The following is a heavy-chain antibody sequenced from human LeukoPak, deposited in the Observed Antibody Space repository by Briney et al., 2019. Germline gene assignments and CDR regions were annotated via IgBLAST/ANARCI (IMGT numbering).Heavy chain of an antibody. CDR3: AKSGGLSGSGRLAMDV. V-gene: IGHV3-15*01. CDR2: IKSKTDGGTT. Sequence: GGSLRLSCAASGFTFSNAWMSWVRQAPGKGLEWVGRIKSKTDGGTTDYAAPVKGRFTSSRDNSNNTLYVQMNSLRVEDTAVYYCAKSGGLSGSGRLAMDVWGQGTTVTVSS. CDR1: GFTFSNAW. J-gene: IGHJ6*02. D-gene: IGHD3-10*01.